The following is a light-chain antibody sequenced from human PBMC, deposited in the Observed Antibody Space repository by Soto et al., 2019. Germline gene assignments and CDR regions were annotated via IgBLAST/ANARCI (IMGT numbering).Light chain of an antibody. J-gene: IGLJ2*01. CDR2: EVS. Sequence: QSALTQPPSVSGSPGQSVTISCTGTSSDVGSYNRVSWYQQPPGTAPKLMIYEVSNRPSGVPDRFSGSKSGNTASLTISGLQPEDEADYYCTSHTTSNTVIFGGGTKVTVL. CDR3: TSHTTSNTVI. CDR1: SSDVGSYNR. V-gene: IGLV2-18*02.